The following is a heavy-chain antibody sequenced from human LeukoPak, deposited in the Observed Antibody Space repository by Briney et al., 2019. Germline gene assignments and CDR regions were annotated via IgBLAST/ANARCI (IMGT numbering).Heavy chain of an antibody. V-gene: IGHV5-51*01. J-gene: IGHJ6*02. D-gene: IGHD2-2*01. CDR2: IYPGDSDT. CDR1: RYSFTSHW. CDR3: ARIQGYCSSTNCLGMDV. Sequence: GESLKISCKGSRYSFTSHWIGWVRQMPGKNLERMGSIYPGDSDTRYSPPFQGHVTISADKSISTAYLQWSSLKASDTAIYYCARIQGYCSSTNCLGMDVWGQGTTVTVSS.